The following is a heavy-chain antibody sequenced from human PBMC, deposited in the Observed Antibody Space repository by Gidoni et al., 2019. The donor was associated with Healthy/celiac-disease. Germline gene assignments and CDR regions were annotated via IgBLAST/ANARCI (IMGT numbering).Heavy chain of an antibody. CDR2: MNPNSGNT. CDR3: ARGRVTTVTTHNYYYGMDV. CDR1: GYTFTSYD. J-gene: IGHJ6*02. V-gene: IGHV1-8*01. Sequence: QVQLVQSGAEVKKPGASVKVSCKASGYTFTSYDINWVRQATGQGLEWMGWMNPNSGNTGYAQKFQGRVTMTRNTSISTAYMELSSLRSEDTAVYYCARGRVTTVTTHNYYYGMDVWGQGTTVTVSS. D-gene: IGHD4-4*01.